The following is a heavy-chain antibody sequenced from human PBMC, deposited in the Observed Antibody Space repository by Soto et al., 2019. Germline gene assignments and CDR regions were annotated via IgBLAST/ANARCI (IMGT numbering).Heavy chain of an antibody. CDR1: GGSISSGGYY. CDR3: AREASTDWFDP. CDR2: IYHSGST. J-gene: IGHJ5*02. V-gene: IGHV4-31*03. Sequence: SETLSLTCTVSGGSISSGGYYWSWIRQHPGKGLEWIGYIYHSGSTYYNPSLKSRVTISVDTSKNQFSLKLSSVTAADTAVYYCAREASTDWFDPWGQGTLVTVSS.